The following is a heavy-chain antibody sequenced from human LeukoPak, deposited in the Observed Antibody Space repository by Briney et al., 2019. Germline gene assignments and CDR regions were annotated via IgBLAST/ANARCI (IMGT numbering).Heavy chain of an antibody. Sequence: PGGSLRLSCAVSGYTFINAFMNWVRQAPGKGLEWVGRIKSNRDGGITDYAAPVKGRFTISRDDSRDTVYLQMNDLKTEDSAVYYCTTDRKLFIYNWGQGTLVTVSS. D-gene: IGHD3-10*01. CDR3: TTDRKLFIYN. CDR2: IKSNRDGGIT. CDR1: GYTFINAF. J-gene: IGHJ4*02. V-gene: IGHV3-15*01.